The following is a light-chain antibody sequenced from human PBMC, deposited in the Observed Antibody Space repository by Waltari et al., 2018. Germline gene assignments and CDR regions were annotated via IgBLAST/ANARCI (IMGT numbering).Light chain of an antibody. CDR3: QSYDSSLSGCV. CDR1: PSHTGAGYA. CDR2: GSS. J-gene: IGLJ1*01. Sequence: VLTQPPSVSGAPGPRVTISSTGRPSHTGAGYAVPWYQQLPGTPPKILLSGSSNRHSGVPDRFSGSKSGTSASLAITGLQAEDEADYYCQSYDSSLSGCVFGTGTKVTVL. V-gene: IGLV1-40*01.